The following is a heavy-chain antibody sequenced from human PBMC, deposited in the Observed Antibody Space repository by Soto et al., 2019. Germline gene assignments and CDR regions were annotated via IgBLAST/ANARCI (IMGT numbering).Heavy chain of an antibody. V-gene: IGHV3-30-3*01. Sequence: GGSLRLSCGASGVTCRSYAMHWVRQAPGKGLEWVAVISYDGSNKYYADSVKGRFTISRDNSKNTLYLQMNSLRAEDTAVYYCARAPLSRKYYFDYWGQGTLLTVSS. D-gene: IGHD3-9*01. CDR2: ISYDGSNK. CDR3: ARAPLSRKYYFDY. CDR1: GVTCRSYA. J-gene: IGHJ4*02.